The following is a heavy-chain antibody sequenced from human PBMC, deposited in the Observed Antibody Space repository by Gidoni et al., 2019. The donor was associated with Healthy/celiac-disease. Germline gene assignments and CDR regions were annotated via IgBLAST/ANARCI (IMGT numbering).Heavy chain of an antibody. CDR1: GFTFSSYS. V-gene: IGHV3-21*01. J-gene: IGHJ4*02. CDR3: ARMITFGGVIVHFDY. D-gene: IGHD3-16*02. Sequence: EVQLVESGGGLVKPGGSLRLSCAASGFTFSSYSMNWVRQAPGKGLECVSSISSSSSYIYYADSVKGRFTISRDNAKNSLYLQMNSLRAEDTAVYYCARMITFGGVIVHFDYWGQGTLVTVSS. CDR2: ISSSSSYI.